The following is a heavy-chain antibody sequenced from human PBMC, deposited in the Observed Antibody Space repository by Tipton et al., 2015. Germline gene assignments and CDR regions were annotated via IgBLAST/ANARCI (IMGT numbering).Heavy chain of an antibody. CDR1: SDSISKYY. V-gene: IGHV4-59*01. Sequence: LRLSCSVSSDSISKYYWSWIRQPPGKELEWIGYIQYSGSTNYNPSLKSRVTISVDTSKTQFSLKMSSVTASDTAVYYCARARGRHSGLFDSWGQGILVTVSS. D-gene: IGHD6-19*01. CDR3: ARARGRHSGLFDS. J-gene: IGHJ4*02. CDR2: IQYSGST.